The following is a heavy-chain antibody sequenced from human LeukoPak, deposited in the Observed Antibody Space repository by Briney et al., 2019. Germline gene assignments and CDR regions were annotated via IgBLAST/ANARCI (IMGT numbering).Heavy chain of an antibody. CDR1: GGSISSYY. Sequence: SETLSLTCTVSGGSISSYYWSWIRQPPGKGLEWIGYIYYSGSTNYNPSLKSRVTISVDTSKNQFSLKLSSVTAADTAVYYCARDIVVPAAIWFDGYYYYGMNVWGQGTTVTVS. D-gene: IGHD2-2*01. CDR2: IYYSGST. J-gene: IGHJ6*02. CDR3: ARDIVVPAAIWFDGYYYYGMNV. V-gene: IGHV4-59*01.